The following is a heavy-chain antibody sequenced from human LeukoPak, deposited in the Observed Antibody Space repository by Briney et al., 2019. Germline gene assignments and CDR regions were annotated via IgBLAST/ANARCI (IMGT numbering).Heavy chain of an antibody. V-gene: IGHV1-2*02. D-gene: IGHD1-1*01. CDR2: INPNSGGT. CDR3: ARDPYNGAYSEGYYYYFMDV. CDR1: GYTFTGYY. Sequence: ASVKVSCKASGYTFTGYYMHWVRQAPGQGLEWMGWINPNSGGTNYAQKFQGRVTMTRDTSISTAYMELSRLRSDDTAVYYCARDPYNGAYSEGYYYYFMDVWGKGTTVTVSS. J-gene: IGHJ6*03.